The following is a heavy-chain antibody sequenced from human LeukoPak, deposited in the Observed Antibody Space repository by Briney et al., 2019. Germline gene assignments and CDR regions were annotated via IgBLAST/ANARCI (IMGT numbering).Heavy chain of an antibody. V-gene: IGHV4-34*01. D-gene: IGHD3-10*01. CDR3: ARSIYYYGSGSYYIKAAFDI. CDR1: GGSFSGYY. J-gene: IGHJ3*02. CDR2: INHSGST. Sequence: SETLPLTCAVYGGSFSGYYWSWIRQPPGKGLEWIGEINHSGSTNYNPSLKSRVTISVDTSKNQFSLKLSSVTAADTAVYYCARSIYYYGSGSYYIKAAFDIWGQGTMVTVSS.